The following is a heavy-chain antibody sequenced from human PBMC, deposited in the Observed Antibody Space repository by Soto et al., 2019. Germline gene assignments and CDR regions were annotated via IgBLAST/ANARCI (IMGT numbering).Heavy chain of an antibody. CDR2: ISAYNGNT. Sequence: QVQLVQSGAEVKKPGASVKVSCKASGYTFTSFGISWVRQAPGQGLEWMGWISAYNGNTNYAQKLQGRVTMTADTSTRTSDLELRSLRSDDTAVYYCARDLGPGLSAKSNMTFDYWCQGTLVTVSS. D-gene: IGHD7-27*01. J-gene: IGHJ4*02. V-gene: IGHV1-18*04. CDR1: GYTFTSFG. CDR3: ARDLGPGLSAKSNMTFDY.